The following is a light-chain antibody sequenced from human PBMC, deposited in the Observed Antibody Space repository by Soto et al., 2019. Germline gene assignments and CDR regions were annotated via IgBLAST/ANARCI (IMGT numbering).Light chain of an antibody. J-gene: IGLJ1*01. CDR2: DVS. Sequence: QSVLTQPASVSGSPGQSITISCTGTSSDVGGYNYVSWYQQHPGKAPKLMIYDVSNRPSGVSNRFSGSKSGNTASLTISGLQAEDEADYYCSSYTSSIPLDVFVTGTKVTVL. CDR1: SSDVGGYNY. CDR3: SSYTSSIPLDV. V-gene: IGLV2-14*01.